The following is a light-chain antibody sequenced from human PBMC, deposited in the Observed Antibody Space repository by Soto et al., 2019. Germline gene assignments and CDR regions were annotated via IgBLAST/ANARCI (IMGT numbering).Light chain of an antibody. CDR3: SSYTSSSTLG. V-gene: IGLV2-14*01. J-gene: IGLJ3*02. Sequence: QSVLTQPASVSGSPGQSITIPSTGTSSNVGGYNYVSWYQQHPGKAPKLMIYEVSNRPSGVSNRFSGSKSGNTASLTISGLQAEDEADYYCSSYTSSSTLGFGGGTKLTVL. CDR2: EVS. CDR1: SSNVGGYNY.